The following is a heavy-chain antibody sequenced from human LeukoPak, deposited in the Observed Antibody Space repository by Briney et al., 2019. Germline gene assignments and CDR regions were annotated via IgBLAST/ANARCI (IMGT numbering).Heavy chain of an antibody. Sequence: SETLSLTCTVSSVSISSSRYFWAWIRQSPGKGLEWIGTISYSGTTYYNPSLKSRLTISVDTSKNHFSLKLSSVTAADTAVYYCAANSADYDSLGSSYKVWGQGTLVTVSS. CDR1: SVSISSSRYF. CDR3: AANSADYDSLGSSYKV. J-gene: IGHJ4*02. D-gene: IGHD3-10*01. CDR2: ISYSGTT. V-gene: IGHV4-39*02.